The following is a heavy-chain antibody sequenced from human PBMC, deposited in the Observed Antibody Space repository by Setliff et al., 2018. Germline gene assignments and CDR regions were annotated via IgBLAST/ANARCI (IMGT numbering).Heavy chain of an antibody. CDR2: VIQGGSG. CDR1: GFTFKDYT. V-gene: IGHV3-23*01. J-gene: IGHJ4*02. CDR3: ARQPSSGAYYNPRPYYLDY. Sequence: GGSLRLSCVGSGFTFKDYTMVWVRQVPGKGLEWVAGVIQGGSGVYADSVKGRFIISRDNSKNSCFLQMNNLRVEDTAVYFCARQPSSGAYYNPRPYYLDYWGQGTLVTVSS. D-gene: IGHD3-10*01.